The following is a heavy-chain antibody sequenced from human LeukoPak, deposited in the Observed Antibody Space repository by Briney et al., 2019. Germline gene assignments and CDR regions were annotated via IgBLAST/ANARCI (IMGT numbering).Heavy chain of an antibody. V-gene: IGHV1-8*03. J-gene: IGHJ5*02. CDR3: ARRKFLGWFDP. D-gene: IGHD7-27*01. CDR1: GYIFTTYD. CDR2: LNPNSGNA. Sequence: GASVKVSCKASGYIFTTYDIGWVRQATGQGLEWMGWLNPNSGNAGYAQKFQGRVTISRNTSMSTAYMELSSLRSDDTAIYYCARRKFLGWFDPWGQGTLVTVSP.